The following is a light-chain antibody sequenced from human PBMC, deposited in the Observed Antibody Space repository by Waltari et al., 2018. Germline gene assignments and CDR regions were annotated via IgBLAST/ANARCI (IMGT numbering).Light chain of an antibody. CDR2: DNN. CDR3: AAWDDRLNGPV. CDR1: SSNIGSNP. Sequence: QSVLTQPPSASGTPGQRATISCSGSSSNIGSNPVNWYQQFPGTAPNLLIYDNNQWPSGVPDRFSGSTSGTSASLAISGLQSDDEADFYCAAWDDRLNGPVFGGGTKLTVL. J-gene: IGLJ3*02. V-gene: IGLV1-44*01.